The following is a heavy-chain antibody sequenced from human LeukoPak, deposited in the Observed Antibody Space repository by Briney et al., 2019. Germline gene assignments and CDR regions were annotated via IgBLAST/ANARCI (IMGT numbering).Heavy chain of an antibody. V-gene: IGHV1-46*01. J-gene: IGHJ4*02. Sequence: GESLKISCKGSGYSFSSYWIGWVRQMPGKGLEWMGIINPSGGSTSYAQKFQGRVTMTRDTSTSTVYMELSSLRSADTAVYYCARSSGYDLNYWGQGTLVTVSS. CDR1: GYSFSSYW. CDR2: INPSGGST. D-gene: IGHD5-12*01. CDR3: ARSSGYDLNY.